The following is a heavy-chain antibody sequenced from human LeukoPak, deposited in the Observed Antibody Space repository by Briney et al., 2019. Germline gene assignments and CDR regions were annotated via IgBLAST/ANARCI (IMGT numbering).Heavy chain of an antibody. D-gene: IGHD4-17*01. Sequence: PGGSLRLSYAASGFTFSSYAMHWVRQAPGKGLEWVAVISYDGSNKYYADSVKGRFTISRDNSKNTLYLQMNSLRAEDTAVYYCAKSHGAGYGDSEFDYWGQGTLVTVSS. CDR1: GFTFSSYA. CDR2: ISYDGSNK. V-gene: IGHV3-30-3*01. CDR3: AKSHGAGYGDSEFDY. J-gene: IGHJ4*02.